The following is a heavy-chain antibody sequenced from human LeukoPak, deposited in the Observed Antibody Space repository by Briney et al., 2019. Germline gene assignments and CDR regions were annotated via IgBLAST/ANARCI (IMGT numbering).Heavy chain of an antibody. CDR2: IRYDGSNN. CDR1: GFTFSSYG. V-gene: IGHV3-30*02. D-gene: IGHD3-10*01. Sequence: GGSLRLSCAASGFTFSSYGMHWVRQAPGKGLEWVAFIRYDGSNNYYADSVKGRFTISRDNSKNTLYLQMNSLRAEDTAVYYCAKGPVRGVIMDYWGQGTLVTVSS. J-gene: IGHJ4*02. CDR3: AKGPVRGVIMDY.